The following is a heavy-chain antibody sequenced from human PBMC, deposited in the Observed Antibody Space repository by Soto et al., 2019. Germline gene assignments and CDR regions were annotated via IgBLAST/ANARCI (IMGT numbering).Heavy chain of an antibody. D-gene: IGHD2-8*02. CDR2: ISGSDDST. CDR3: VKDWTGATSPCMEV. Sequence: EVQLLESGGGLVQPGGSLRLSCAASGFTFNNYAMTWVRQAPGKGLEWVSTISGSDDSTHYAGSVKGRLTISRANSKNALYLQMSSLRAEDTALYYCVKDWTGATSPCMEVWGQGTTVTVSS. CDR1: GFTFNNYA. V-gene: IGHV3-23*01. J-gene: IGHJ6*01.